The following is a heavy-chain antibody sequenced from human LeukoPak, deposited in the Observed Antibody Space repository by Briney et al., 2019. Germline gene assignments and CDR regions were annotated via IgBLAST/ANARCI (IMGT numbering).Heavy chain of an antibody. CDR1: GFTFSNTW. Sequence: PGGSLRLSCAASGFTFSNTWMNWVRQAPGKGLEWVGRIKRIIDGGTIDYAAPVKGRFTVSRDDSINTLYLQMSSLKTEDTAVYYCAAQGGSGDLRYWGQGTLVTVSS. CDR3: AAQGGSGDLRY. V-gene: IGHV3-15*01. D-gene: IGHD4-17*01. CDR2: IKRIIDGGTI. J-gene: IGHJ4*02.